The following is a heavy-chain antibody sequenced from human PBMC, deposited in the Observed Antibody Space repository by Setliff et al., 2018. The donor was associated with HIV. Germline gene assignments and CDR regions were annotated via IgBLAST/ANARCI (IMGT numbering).Heavy chain of an antibody. CDR1: GGSMSTYY. J-gene: IGHJ3*01. CDR3: VRSGYSGHFDV. V-gene: IGHV4-4*07. D-gene: IGHD5-12*01. Sequence: SETLSLTCSVSGGSMSTYYWSWIRQPAGKGLEWIGRIYSSGSTIYNPSLRSRVTMSVDTSKNQFSLKLSSVTAADTAVYYCVRSGYSGHFDVWGQGTMVTVS. CDR2: IYSSGST.